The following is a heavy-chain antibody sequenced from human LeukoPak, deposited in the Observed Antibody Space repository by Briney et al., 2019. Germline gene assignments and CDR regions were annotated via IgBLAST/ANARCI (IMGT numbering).Heavy chain of an antibody. CDR3: ARDSPRDILTGMDY. Sequence: ASVKVSRKASGGTFSSYAISWVRQAPGQGLEWTGRIIPILGIANYAQKFQGRVTITADKSTSTAYMELSSLRSEDTAVYYCARDSPRDILTGMDYWGQGTLVTVSS. CDR1: GGTFSSYA. J-gene: IGHJ4*02. D-gene: IGHD3-9*01. CDR2: IIPILGIA. V-gene: IGHV1-69*04.